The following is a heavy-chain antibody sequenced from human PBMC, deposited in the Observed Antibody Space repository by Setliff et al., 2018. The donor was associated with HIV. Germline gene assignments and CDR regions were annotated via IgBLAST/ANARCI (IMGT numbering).Heavy chain of an antibody. V-gene: IGHV4-59*01. Sequence: NPSETLSLTCTVSGGSIRSYYWSWIRQPPGKGLEWIGYIYYSGSTNYNPSLKSRVTISVDTSKNQFSLKLSSVTAADTAVYYCAKPYYDISGYYFYYFDYWGQGTLVTVSS. J-gene: IGHJ4*02. CDR2: IYYSGST. CDR1: GGSIRSYY. CDR3: AKPYYDISGYYFYYFDY. D-gene: IGHD3-22*01.